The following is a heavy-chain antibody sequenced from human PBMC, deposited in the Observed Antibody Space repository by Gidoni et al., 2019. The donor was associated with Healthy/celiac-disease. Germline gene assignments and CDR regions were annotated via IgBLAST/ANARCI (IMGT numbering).Heavy chain of an antibody. Sequence: QLQLQESGPGLVKPSETLSLTCTVSGGSISSSSYYWGWIRQPPGKGLEWIGSIYYSGSTYYNPSLKSRVTISVDTSKNQFSLKLSSVTAADTAVYYCARLHLIGDQRLLWGQGTLVTVSS. V-gene: IGHV4-39*01. D-gene: IGHD3-10*01. CDR3: ARLHLIGDQRLL. J-gene: IGHJ4*02. CDR2: IYYSGST. CDR1: GGSISSSSYY.